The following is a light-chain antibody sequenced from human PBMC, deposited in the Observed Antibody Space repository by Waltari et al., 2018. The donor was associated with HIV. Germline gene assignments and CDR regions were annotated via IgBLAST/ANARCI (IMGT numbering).Light chain of an antibody. J-gene: IGLJ1*01. CDR3: SSYTSSSTYV. V-gene: IGLV2-14*03. CDR2: DVS. CDR1: CGHLGSATS. Sequence: QSALTQPPSASGSPGQSSTISSTATCGHLGSATSFSWYQQHPGKAPKLMIYDVSNRPSGVSNRFSGSKSGNTASLTISGLQAEDEADYYCSSYTSSSTYVFGTGTKVTVL.